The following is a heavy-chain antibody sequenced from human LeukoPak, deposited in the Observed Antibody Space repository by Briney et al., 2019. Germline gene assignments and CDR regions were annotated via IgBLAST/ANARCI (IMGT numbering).Heavy chain of an antibody. CDR3: TRSSGWWSLDY. Sequence: SETLSLTCTVSGDSISSSNWWNWVRLPPGKGLDWIGEISHTGSTKYSPSLKDRVTISKDNSKNQFSLKLNSVTAADTATYYCTRSSGWWSLDYWGQGALVTVSS. J-gene: IGHJ4*02. CDR2: ISHTGST. V-gene: IGHV4-4*02. D-gene: IGHD6-19*01. CDR1: GDSISSSNW.